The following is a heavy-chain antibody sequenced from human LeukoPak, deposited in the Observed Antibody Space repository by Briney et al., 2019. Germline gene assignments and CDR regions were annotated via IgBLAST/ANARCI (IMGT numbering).Heavy chain of an antibody. Sequence: SETLSLTCTVSGGSISSYYWGWIRQPPGKGLEWIGSIYYSGSTYYNPSLKSRVTISVDTSKNQFSLKLSSVTAADTAVYYCASGGPYYYDSSGYMRPPPPLFWGQGTLVTVSS. D-gene: IGHD3-22*01. J-gene: IGHJ4*02. V-gene: IGHV4-39*07. CDR1: GGSISSYY. CDR3: ASGGPYYYDSSGYMRPPPPLF. CDR2: IYYSGST.